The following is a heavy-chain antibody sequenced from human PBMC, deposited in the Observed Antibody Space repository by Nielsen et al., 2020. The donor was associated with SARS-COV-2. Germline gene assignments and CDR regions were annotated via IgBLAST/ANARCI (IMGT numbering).Heavy chain of an antibody. D-gene: IGHD3-10*01. J-gene: IGHJ4*02. V-gene: IGHV1-8*02. CDR2: MNPNSGNT. CDR3: ARDLLWFGSDY. Sequence: ASVKVSCKASGYTFTSYGISWVRQAPGQGLEWMGWMNPNSGNTGYAQKFQGRVTMTRNTSISTAYMELSSLRSEDTAVYYCARDLLWFGSDYWGQGTLVTVSS. CDR1: GYTFTSYG.